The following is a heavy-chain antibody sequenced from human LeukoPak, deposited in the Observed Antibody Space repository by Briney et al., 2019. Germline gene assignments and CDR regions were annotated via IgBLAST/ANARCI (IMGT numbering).Heavy chain of an antibody. V-gene: IGHV3-30*18. J-gene: IGHJ6*02. Sequence: GGSLRLSCAASGFTFSSYGMHWVRQAPGKGLEWVAVISYDGSNKYYADSVKGRFTISRDNSKNTLYLQMNSLRAEDTAVYYCAKDAAGMRFHYYYYGMDVWGQGTTVTVSS. CDR1: GFTFSSYG. CDR2: ISYDGSNK. D-gene: IGHD3-10*01. CDR3: AKDAAGMRFHYYYYGMDV.